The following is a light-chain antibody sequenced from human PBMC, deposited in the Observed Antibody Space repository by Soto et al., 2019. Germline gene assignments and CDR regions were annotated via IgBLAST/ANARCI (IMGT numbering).Light chain of an antibody. Sequence: QSGLTQPASVSGSRGQSITISCTGTYNDVGGYNYVSWYQQHPGKAPKLLIYEVSNRPSGVSNRFSGSKAGDTASLTISGVQPEDEADYYCSSYSRSSIPVFGGGTQLTVL. CDR1: YNDVGGYNY. CDR3: SSYSRSSIPV. J-gene: IGLJ2*01. V-gene: IGLV2-14*01. CDR2: EVS.